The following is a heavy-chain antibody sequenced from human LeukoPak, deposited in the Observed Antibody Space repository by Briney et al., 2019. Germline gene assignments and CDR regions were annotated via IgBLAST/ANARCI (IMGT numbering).Heavy chain of an antibody. CDR3: AKDLPSYDSSGYYPQQPDY. CDR1: GFTFSSYG. V-gene: IGHV3-30*02. Sequence: PGGSLRLSCAASGFTFSSYGMHWVRQAPGKGLEWVAFIRYDGSNKYYADSVKGRFTISRDNSKNTLYLQMNSLRAEDTAVYYCAKDLPSYDSSGYYPQQPDYWGQGTLVTVSS. J-gene: IGHJ4*02. CDR2: IRYDGSNK. D-gene: IGHD3-22*01.